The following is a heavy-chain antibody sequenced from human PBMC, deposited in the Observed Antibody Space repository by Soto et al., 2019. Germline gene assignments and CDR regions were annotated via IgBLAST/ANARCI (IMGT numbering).Heavy chain of an antibody. CDR2: ISAYNGNT. CDR3: AEEGIRQQLELGNYYYYYEVDV. J-gene: IGHJ6*04. CDR1: GYTFTSYG. V-gene: IGHV1-18*01. Sequence: GASVKVSCKASGYTFTSYGISWVRQAPGQGLEGMGWISAYNGNTYYAQKLQGRVTMTTDTSTSTDYMELRSLRSDGPAVYYCAEEGIRQQLELGNYYYYYEVDVWGKGTPVTVSS. D-gene: IGHD6-13*01.